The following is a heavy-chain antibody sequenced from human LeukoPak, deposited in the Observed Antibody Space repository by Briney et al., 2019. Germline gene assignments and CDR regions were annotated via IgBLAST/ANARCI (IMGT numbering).Heavy chain of an antibody. V-gene: IGHV3-30*18. CDR1: GFTFSSYG. D-gene: IGHD2-15*01. CDR2: ISYDGSNK. J-gene: IGHJ4*02. CDR3: AKTGPHGSGGTLAY. Sequence: GGSLRLSCAASGFTFSSYGMHWVRQAPGKGLEWVAVISYDGSNKYYADSVKGRFTISRDNSKNTLYLQMNSLRAEDTAVYYCAKTGPHGSGGTLAYWGQGTLVTVSS.